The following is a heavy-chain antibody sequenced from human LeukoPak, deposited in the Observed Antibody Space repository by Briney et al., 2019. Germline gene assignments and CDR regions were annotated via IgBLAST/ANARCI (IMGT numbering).Heavy chain of an antibody. CDR3: AKGLERESRLDS. D-gene: IGHD3/OR15-3a*01. CDR1: GFTFGTYT. V-gene: IGHV3-23*01. J-gene: IGHJ4*02. CDR2: IRHSDGNR. Sequence: PGGSVRLSCAASGFTFGTYTMYWVRQAPGKGLEWVSGIRHSDGNRYYADSVTGRFTIYSDISRDTLYLQMNNLRGEDTALYYCAKGLERESRLDSWGQGTLVTVSS.